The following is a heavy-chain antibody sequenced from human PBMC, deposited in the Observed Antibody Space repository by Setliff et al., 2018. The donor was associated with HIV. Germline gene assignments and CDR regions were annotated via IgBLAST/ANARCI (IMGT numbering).Heavy chain of an antibody. CDR3: ARSRVAARMDS. CDR1: GFTFTSYA. J-gene: IGHJ4*02. V-gene: IGHV3-23*01. CDR2: VSGNGGTT. Sequence: GGSLRLSCATSGFTFTSYAIGWVRQAPGGGLEYVSAVSGNGGTTYYTDSVKGRFTISRDTSKNTFYLEMNSLRDEDTAVYYCARSRVAARMDSWGQGALVTVSS. D-gene: IGHD6-6*01.